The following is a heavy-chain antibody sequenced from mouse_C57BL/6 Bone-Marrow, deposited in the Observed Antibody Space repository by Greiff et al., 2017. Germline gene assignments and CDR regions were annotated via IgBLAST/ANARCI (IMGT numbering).Heavy chain of an antibody. CDR2: ISDGGSYT. CDR1: GFTFSSYA. Sequence: EVKVVDSGGGLVKPGGSLKLSCAASGFTFSSYAMSWVRQTPEKRLEWVATISDGGSYTYYPDNVKGRFTISRDNAKNNLYLQMSHLKSEDTAMYYCARGFAYWGQGTLVTVSA. CDR3: ARGFAY. V-gene: IGHV5-4*03. J-gene: IGHJ3*01.